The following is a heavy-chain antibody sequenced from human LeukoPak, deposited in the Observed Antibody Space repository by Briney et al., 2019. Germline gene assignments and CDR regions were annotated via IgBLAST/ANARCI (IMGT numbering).Heavy chain of an antibody. D-gene: IGHD2-21*02. CDR3: ARGGLAYCGGDCYRAFDI. CDR2: INPSGGST. J-gene: IGHJ3*02. Sequence: ASVKVSCKASGYTFTSYYMHWVRQAPGQGLEWMGIINPSGGSTSYAQKFQGRVTMTRDTSTSTVYMELSSLRSEDTAVYYCARGGLAYCGGDCYRAFDIWGQGIMVTVSS. V-gene: IGHV1-46*01. CDR1: GYTFTSYY.